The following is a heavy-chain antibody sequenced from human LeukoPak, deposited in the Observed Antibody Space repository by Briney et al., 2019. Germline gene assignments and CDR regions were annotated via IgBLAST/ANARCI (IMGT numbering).Heavy chain of an antibody. J-gene: IGHJ4*02. CDR3: ARDWPGIAVAGTFYYFDY. CDR1: GFTFSSYA. V-gene: IGHV3-30-3*01. Sequence: GGSLRLSCAASGFTFSSYAMHWVRQAPGKGLEWVAVISYDGSNKYYADSVKGRFTISRDNSKNTLYLQMNSLRADDTAVYYCARDWPGIAVAGTFYYFDYWGQGTLVTVSS. CDR2: ISYDGSNK. D-gene: IGHD6-19*01.